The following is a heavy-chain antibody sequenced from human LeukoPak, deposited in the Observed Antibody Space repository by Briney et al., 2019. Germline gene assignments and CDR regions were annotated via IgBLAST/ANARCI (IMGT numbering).Heavy chain of an antibody. CDR1: TFTVASNY. CDR2: IYQGGST. CDR3: ARGIPRDYFDY. Sequence: GGSLRLSCAVSTFTVASNYMSWVRQTPGKGLVWVSDIYQGGSTYYSDSVKGRFTISRDNSKNTLYLQMNSLRAEDTAVYYCARGIPRDYFDYWGQGTLVTVSS. J-gene: IGHJ4*02. V-gene: IGHV3-53*03. D-gene: IGHD5-18*01.